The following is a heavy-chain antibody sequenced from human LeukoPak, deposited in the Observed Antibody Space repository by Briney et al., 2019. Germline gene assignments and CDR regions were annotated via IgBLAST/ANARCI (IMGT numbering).Heavy chain of an antibody. CDR1: GITLSNYG. CDR3: AKRGVVIRVILVGFHKEAYYFDS. J-gene: IGHJ4*02. D-gene: IGHD3-22*01. V-gene: IGHV3-23*01. CDR2: ISDSGCRT. Sequence: GGSLRLSRAVSGITLSNYGMSWVRQAPGKGLEWVAGISDSGCRTNYADCVKGRLTISRDNPKNTLYLQMNSLRAEDTDVYFWAKRGVVIRVILVGFHKEAYYFDSWGQGALVTVSS.